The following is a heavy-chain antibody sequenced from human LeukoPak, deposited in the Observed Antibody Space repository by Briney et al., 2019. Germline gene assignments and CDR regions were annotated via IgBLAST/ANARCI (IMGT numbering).Heavy chain of an antibody. Sequence: ASVKVSCKVSGYRFTELSRHWVRQAPGKGLGWLGGSDLVHGDTIYAQKFQGRVTMTEDTSTDTSYMELSSLGSEDTAVYFCTAGRAYSLLDFWGQGTLVIVSS. CDR2: SDLVHGDT. D-gene: IGHD5-18*01. CDR1: GYRFTELS. V-gene: IGHV1-24*01. CDR3: TAGRAYSLLDF. J-gene: IGHJ4*02.